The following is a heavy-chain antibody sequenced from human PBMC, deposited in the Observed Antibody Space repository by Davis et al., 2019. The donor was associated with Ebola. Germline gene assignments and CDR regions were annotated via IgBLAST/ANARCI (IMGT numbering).Heavy chain of an antibody. CDR1: GFTFDDYA. D-gene: IGHD4-23*01. Sequence: GGSLRLSCAASGFTFDDYAMHWVRQAPGKGLEWVSGISWNSGNIDYADSVKGRFTISRDNAKNSLYLQMNSLRTEDTALYYCAKDIYPTVVTPGDYWGQGTLVTVSS. J-gene: IGHJ4*02. V-gene: IGHV3-9*01. CDR3: AKDIYPTVVTPGDY. CDR2: ISWNSGNI.